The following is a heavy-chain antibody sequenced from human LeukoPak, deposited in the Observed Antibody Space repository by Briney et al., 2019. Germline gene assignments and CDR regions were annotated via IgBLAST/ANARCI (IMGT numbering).Heavy chain of an antibody. CDR2: IYTSGST. V-gene: IGHV4-4*07. D-gene: IGHD4-17*01. CDR1: GGSISSYY. CDR3: VRVRGGYGDVHFDY. J-gene: IGHJ4*02. Sequence: SETLSLTCTVSGGSISSYYWSWIRQPAGKGLEWIGRIYTSGSTNYNPSLKSRVTMSVDTSKNQFSLKLSSVTAADTAVYYCVRVRGGYGDVHFDYWGQGTLVTVSS.